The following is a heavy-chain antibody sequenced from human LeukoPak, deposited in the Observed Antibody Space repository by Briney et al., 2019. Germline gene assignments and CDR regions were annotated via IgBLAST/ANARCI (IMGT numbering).Heavy chain of an antibody. J-gene: IGHJ4*02. Sequence: ASVKVSCKASGYTFTGHSMYWVRQAPGQGLEWMGWIKPNSGGTNYAQKFQGRVTMTRDTSISTAYMELSRLRSDDTAVYYCARASYYDFWGLIPIMLDYWGQGTLVTVSS. CDR2: IKPNSGGT. CDR3: ARASYYDFWGLIPIMLDY. V-gene: IGHV1-2*02. CDR1: GYTFTGHS. D-gene: IGHD3-3*01.